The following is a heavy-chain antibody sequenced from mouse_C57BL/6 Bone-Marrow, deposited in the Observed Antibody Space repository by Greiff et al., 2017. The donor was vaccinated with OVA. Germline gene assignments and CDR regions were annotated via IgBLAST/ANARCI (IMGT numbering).Heavy chain of an antibody. J-gene: IGHJ4*01. CDR3: ARDYYGSSLYYYTMDY. D-gene: IGHD1-1*01. CDR2: ISSGSSTI. CDR1: GFTFSDYG. Sequence: EVHLVESGGGLVKPGGSLKLSCAASGFTFSDYGMHWVRQAPEKGLEWVAYISSGSSTIYYADTVKGRFTISRDNAKNTLFLQMTSLRSEDTAMYYCARDYYGSSLYYYTMDYWGQGTSVTVSS. V-gene: IGHV5-17*01.